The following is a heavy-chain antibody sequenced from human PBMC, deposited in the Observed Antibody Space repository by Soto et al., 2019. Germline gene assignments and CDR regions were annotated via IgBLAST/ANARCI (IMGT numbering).Heavy chain of an antibody. J-gene: IGHJ6*02. D-gene: IGHD5-18*01. CDR2: IYYSGST. Sequence: SETLSLTCTVSGGSISSYYWSWIRQPPGKGLEWIGYIYYSGSTNYNPSLKGRVTISVDTSKNQFSLKLSSVTAADTAVYYCASSTAMAPNTYYYYYGMDVWGQGTTVTVSS. CDR1: GGSISSYY. CDR3: ASSTAMAPNTYYYYYGMDV. V-gene: IGHV4-59*01.